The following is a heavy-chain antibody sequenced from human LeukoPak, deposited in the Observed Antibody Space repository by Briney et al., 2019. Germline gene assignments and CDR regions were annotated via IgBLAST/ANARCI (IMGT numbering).Heavy chain of an antibody. D-gene: IGHD3-10*01. CDR2: IKQDGSEK. CDR1: GFTFSSYA. V-gene: IGHV3-7*01. J-gene: IGHJ4*02. Sequence: PGGSLRLSCAASGFTFSSYAMSWVRQAPGKGLEWVANIKQDGSEKYYVDSVKGRFTISRDNAKNSLYLQMNSLRAEDTAVYYCAAFWELYEVDYWGQGALVTVSS. CDR3: AAFWELYEVDY.